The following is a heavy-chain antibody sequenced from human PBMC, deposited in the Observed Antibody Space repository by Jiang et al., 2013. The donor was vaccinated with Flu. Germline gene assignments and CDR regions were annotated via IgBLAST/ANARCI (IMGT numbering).Heavy chain of an antibody. Sequence: QSGSELREPGASVKVSCKVSGYRFTSYAINWVRQAPGQGLEWMGWIDPNSGNPTYAQGFTGRFVLSLDTSVSTAYLQISSLKAEDTAVYYCARGYKQSTSFPTDYWGQGTLVTVSS. CDR3: ARGYKQSTSFPTDY. D-gene: IGHD2-2*01. J-gene: IGHJ4*02. V-gene: IGHV7-4-1*02. CDR2: IDPNSGNP. CDR1: GYRFTSYA.